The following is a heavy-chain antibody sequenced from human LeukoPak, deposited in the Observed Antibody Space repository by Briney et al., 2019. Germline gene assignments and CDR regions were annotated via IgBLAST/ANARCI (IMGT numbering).Heavy chain of an antibody. V-gene: IGHV4-59*01. J-gene: IGHJ3*02. CDR1: GGSISTYY. D-gene: IGHD5-24*01. CDR3: ARVGYNSAFDI. CDR2: IFYSGNT. Sequence: SETLSLTCTVSGGSISTYYWSLTRQPPGKGLEWIGYIFYSGNTNYNPSLKSRVTISVDTSKNQFSLKLSSVTAADTAVYYCARVGYNSAFDIWGQGTMVTVSS.